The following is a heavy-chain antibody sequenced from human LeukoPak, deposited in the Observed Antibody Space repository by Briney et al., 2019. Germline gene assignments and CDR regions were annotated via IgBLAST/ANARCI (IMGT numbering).Heavy chain of an antibody. D-gene: IGHD2-8*01. CDR2: VYYSGST. V-gene: IGHV4-59*11. CDR3: ARRCSDGICYTNAFDF. CDR1: GGSIRSHS. J-gene: IGHJ3*01. Sequence: PTETLSLTCTVSGGSIRSHSWSSIRQSPGKGLECIGYVYYSGSTNYNPSLKSRVTMSLDTSQNEFSLKLSSVTAEDTAVYYCARRCSDGICYTNAFDFWGQGTLVIVSS.